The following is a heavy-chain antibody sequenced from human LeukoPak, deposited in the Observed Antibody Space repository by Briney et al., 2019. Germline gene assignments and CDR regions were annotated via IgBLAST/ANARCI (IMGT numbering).Heavy chain of an antibody. V-gene: IGHV3-7*01. D-gene: IGHD3-16*01. CDR3: ARLGGETTRFDL. CDR2: IEQDGILK. J-gene: IGHJ5*02. CDR1: GFTFRSYW. Sequence: QPRGSLRLSCAASGFTFRSYWMSWVRQAPGRGLDWVATIEQDGILKHYVDSVKGRFTISRDNAENSLYLQMDSLRVEDTAVYYCARLGGETTRFDLWGQGALVTVSS.